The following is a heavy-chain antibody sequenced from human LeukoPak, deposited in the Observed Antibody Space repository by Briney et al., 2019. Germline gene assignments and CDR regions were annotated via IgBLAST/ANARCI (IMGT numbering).Heavy chain of an antibody. CDR3: ARAHSGSTLDYYYYSYMDV. V-gene: IGHV4-61*02. CDR1: GGSISSGSYY. CDR2: IYTSGST. D-gene: IGHD1-26*01. J-gene: IGHJ6*03. Sequence: SETLSLTCTVSGGSISSGSYYWSWIRQPAGKGLEWIGRIYTSGSTNYNPSLKSRVTISVDTSKNQFSLKLSSVTAADTAVYYCARAHSGSTLDYYYYSYMDVWGKGTTVTVSS.